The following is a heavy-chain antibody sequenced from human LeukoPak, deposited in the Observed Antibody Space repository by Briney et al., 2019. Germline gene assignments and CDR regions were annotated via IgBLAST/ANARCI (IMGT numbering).Heavy chain of an antibody. CDR2: INQEGREK. V-gene: IGHV3-7*01. CDR3: ARDFWEGIAVAGTVRDPTGDY. CDR1: VFTLSSYW. Sequence: RGALRLSCSASVFTLSSYWMSWVRQAPGRGLEWVANINQEGREKYYVRSVRGRFTIYRDRQKNALYLHTNRLRAEDTAVYYCARDFWEGIAVAGTVRDPTGDYWGQGTLVTVSS. J-gene: IGHJ4*02. D-gene: IGHD6-13*01.